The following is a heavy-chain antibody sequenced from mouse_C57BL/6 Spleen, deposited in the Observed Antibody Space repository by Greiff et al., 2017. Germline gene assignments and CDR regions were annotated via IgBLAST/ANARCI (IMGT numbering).Heavy chain of an antibody. Sequence: VQLQQPGAELVRPGSSVKLSCKASGYTFTSYWMHWVKQRPIQGLEWIGNIDPSDSETHYNQKFKDKATLTVDKSSSTAYMQLSSLTSEDSAVYYCARGVYYGNYYWYFDVWGTGTTVTVSS. J-gene: IGHJ1*03. D-gene: IGHD2-1*01. CDR3: ARGVYYGNYYWYFDV. V-gene: IGHV1-52*01. CDR2: IDPSDSET. CDR1: GYTFTSYW.